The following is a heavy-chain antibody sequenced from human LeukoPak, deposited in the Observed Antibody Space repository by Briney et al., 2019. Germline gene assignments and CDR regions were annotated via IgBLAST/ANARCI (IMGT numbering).Heavy chain of an antibody. D-gene: IGHD2-2*01. CDR3: ARVPIVVVPAAMEEYYYYYYMDV. CDR1: GGSISSGSYY. CDR2: IYTSGST. J-gene: IGHJ6*03. V-gene: IGHV4-61*02. Sequence: PSETLSLTCTVSGGSISSGSYYWSWIRQPAGKGLEWIGRIYTSGSTNYNPSLKSRVTMSVDTSKNQFSLKLSSVTAADTAVYYCARVPIVVVPAAMEEYYYYYYMDVWGKGTTVTVSS.